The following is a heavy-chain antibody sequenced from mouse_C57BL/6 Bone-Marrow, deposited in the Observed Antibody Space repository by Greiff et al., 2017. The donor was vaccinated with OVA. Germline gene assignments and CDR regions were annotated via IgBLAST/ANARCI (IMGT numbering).Heavy chain of an antibody. CDR3: ARDEGTLQGYFDV. Sequence: EVMLVESGGGLVKPGGSLKLSCAASGFTFSSYAMSWVRQPPEKRLEWVATISDGGSYTYYPDNVKGRFTISRDNAKNNLYLQMSHLKSEDTAMYYCARDEGTLQGYFDVWGTGTTVTVSS. CDR2: ISDGGSYT. CDR1: GFTFSSYA. V-gene: IGHV5-4*01. D-gene: IGHD1-1*01. J-gene: IGHJ1*03.